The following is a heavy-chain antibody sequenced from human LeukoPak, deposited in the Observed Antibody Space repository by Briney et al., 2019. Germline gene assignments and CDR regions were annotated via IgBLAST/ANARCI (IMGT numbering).Heavy chain of an antibody. V-gene: IGHV4-34*01. CDR2: IKHSGST. CDR3: ARGTKLLWFGESYTNYYMDV. Sequence: SETLSLTCAVYGGSFSGYYWSWIRQPPGKGLEWIREIKHSGSTNYNPSLKSRVTISVDTSKNQFSLKLSSVTAADTAVYYCARGTKLLWFGESYTNYYMDVWGKGTTVTVSS. CDR1: GGSFSGYY. J-gene: IGHJ6*03. D-gene: IGHD3-10*01.